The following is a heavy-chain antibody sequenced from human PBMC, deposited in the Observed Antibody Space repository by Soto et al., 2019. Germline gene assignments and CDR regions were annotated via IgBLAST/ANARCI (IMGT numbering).Heavy chain of an antibody. J-gene: IGHJ4*02. V-gene: IGHV4-31*03. CDR3: ARGYDYDSGGYLFDY. Sequence: PSETLSLTCSVSGGSVSGNIYYWTWIRQNPGKRPVRIGHTYYSGNTYYNPSLKSRVTTSLDMSKNQFSLKLTSVQAEGTSVWYCARGYDYDSGGYLFDYWGQGTLVTVSS. CDR1: GGSVSGNIYY. D-gene: IGHD3-22*01. CDR2: TYYSGNT.